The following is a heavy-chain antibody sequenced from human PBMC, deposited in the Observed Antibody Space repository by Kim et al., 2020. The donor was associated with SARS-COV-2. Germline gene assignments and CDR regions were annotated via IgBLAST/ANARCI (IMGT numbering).Heavy chain of an antibody. V-gene: IGHV4-30-2*01. J-gene: IGHJ6*02. Sequence: NPYLRSRVTISVDRAKNQFSLTLSSVTAADTAVYYCARGYGSGSPYGMDVWGQGTTVTVSS. CDR3: ARGYGSGSPYGMDV. D-gene: IGHD3-10*01.